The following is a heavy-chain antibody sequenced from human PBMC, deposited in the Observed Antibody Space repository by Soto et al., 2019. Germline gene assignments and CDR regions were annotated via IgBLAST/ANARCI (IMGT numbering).Heavy chain of an antibody. V-gene: IGHV5-10-1*01. CDR3: ARQIYDSDTGPNFQYYFDS. CDR2: IDPSDSQT. CDR1: VYSFAGYW. Sequence: GESLKISCKGSVYSFAGYWITWVRQKPGKGLEWMGRIDPSDSQTYYSPSFRGHVTIPVTKSITAVFLQWSSLRASDTAMYYCARQIYDSDTGPNFQYYFDSWGQGTPVTVSS. D-gene: IGHD3-22*01. J-gene: IGHJ4*02.